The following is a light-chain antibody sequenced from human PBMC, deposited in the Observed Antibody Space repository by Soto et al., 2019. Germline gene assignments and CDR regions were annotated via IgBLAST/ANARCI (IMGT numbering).Light chain of an antibody. CDR2: DVR. CDR1: AGDVGGYNS. J-gene: IGLJ1*01. V-gene: IGLV2-14*01. CDR3: CSYTTSTTYV. Sequence: QSALTQPASVSGSPGQSITIPCTGTAGDVGGYNSVSWYQHHPGTAPKLLIYDVRYRPSGVSDRFSGSQSANTASLTISGLQTDDEAEYYCCSYTTSTTYVFGTGTKVTVL.